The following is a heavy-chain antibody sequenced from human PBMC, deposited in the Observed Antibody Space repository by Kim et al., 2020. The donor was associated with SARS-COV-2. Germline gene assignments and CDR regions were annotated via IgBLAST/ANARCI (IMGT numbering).Heavy chain of an antibody. J-gene: IGHJ2*01. D-gene: IGHD3-10*01. CDR1: GFIFSTYD. CDR2: IDTGGVS. CDR3: TRFDRGRRPFDL. Sequence: GGSLRLSCAASGFIFSTYDMHWVRQAPGKSLEWVSAIDTGGVSYYPDSVKGRFTISRENAKSSFYLEMNNLRAGDTAVYYCTRFDRGRRPFDLWGRGTLVTVSS. V-gene: IGHV3-13*01.